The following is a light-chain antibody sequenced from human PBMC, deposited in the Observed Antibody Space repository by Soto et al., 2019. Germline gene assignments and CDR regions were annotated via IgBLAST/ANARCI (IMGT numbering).Light chain of an antibody. CDR3: QQRYKWPRT. J-gene: IGKJ2*01. CDR1: QSVNSY. V-gene: IGKV3-11*01. CDR2: DAS. Sequence: EIVLTQSPATMSLSPGERATLSCRASQSVNSYLAWYQQKPGQAPRLLIYDASNRATGIPARFSGSGSGTDFTLTISSLEPEDFAVYYCQQRYKWPRTFGQGTKLEIK.